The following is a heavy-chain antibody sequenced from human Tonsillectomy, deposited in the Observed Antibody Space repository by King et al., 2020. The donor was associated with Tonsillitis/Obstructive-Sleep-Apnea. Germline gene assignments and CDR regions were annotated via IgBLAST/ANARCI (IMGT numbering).Heavy chain of an antibody. V-gene: IGHV4-34*01. J-gene: IGHJ2*01. CDR3: ARYRGRWYFDL. CDR2: INHSGST. Sequence: VQLQQWGAGLLKPSETLSLTCAVYGGSFSGYYWSWIRQPPGKGLEWIGEINHSGSTNYNPSLKSRVTISVDTSKNQFSLKLSSVTAADTAVYYCARYRGRWYFDLWGRGTLVTVSS. CDR1: GGSFSGYY. D-gene: IGHD1-14*01.